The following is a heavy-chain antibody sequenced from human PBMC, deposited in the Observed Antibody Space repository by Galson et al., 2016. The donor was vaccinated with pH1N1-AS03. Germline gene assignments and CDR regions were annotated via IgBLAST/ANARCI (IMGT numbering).Heavy chain of an antibody. CDR3: VKDGVERAAAGFAYFDY. D-gene: IGHD6-13*01. CDR1: GFTFSNYA. CDR2: ISGSGGHT. V-gene: IGHV3-23*01. J-gene: IGHJ4*02. Sequence: SLRLSCAASGFTFSNYAMNWVRQAPGEGLEWVSTISGSGGHTYYAGSVSGRFTISRDYSKNTLYLQMNSLRAEDTAVYYCVKDGVERAAAGFAYFDYWGQGTLVTVSS.